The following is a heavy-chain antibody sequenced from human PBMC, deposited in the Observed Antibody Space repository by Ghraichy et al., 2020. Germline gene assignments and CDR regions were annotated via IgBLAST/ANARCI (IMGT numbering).Heavy chain of an antibody. Sequence: ASVKVSCKASGYTFTSYGISWVRQAPGQGLEWMGWISAYNGNTNYAQKLQGRVTMTTDTSTSTAYMELRSLRSDDTAVYYCARDHPYLEWLLSTALYYYYGMDVWGQGTTVTVSS. V-gene: IGHV1-18*04. J-gene: IGHJ6*02. D-gene: IGHD3-3*01. CDR2: ISAYNGNT. CDR1: GYTFTSYG. CDR3: ARDHPYLEWLLSTALYYYYGMDV.